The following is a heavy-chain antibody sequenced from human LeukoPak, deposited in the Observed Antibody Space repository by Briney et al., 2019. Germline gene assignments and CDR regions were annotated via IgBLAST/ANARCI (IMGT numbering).Heavy chain of an antibody. Sequence: GRSLSLAWPASGLIVSIGCMRSARQAAGGGREWVAVIWYDGSNKYYADSVKGRFTISRDNSKNTLYLQMNSLRAEDTAVYYCARGYYDSSGYYGYWGQGTLVTVSS. CDR2: IWYDGSNK. CDR1: GLIVSIGC. J-gene: IGHJ4*02. CDR3: ARGYYDSSGYYGY. V-gene: IGHV3-33*01. D-gene: IGHD3-22*01.